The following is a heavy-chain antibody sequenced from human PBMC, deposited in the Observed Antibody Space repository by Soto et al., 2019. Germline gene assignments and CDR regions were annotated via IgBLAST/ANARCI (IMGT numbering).Heavy chain of an antibody. CDR1: GGSISSGGYY. V-gene: IGHV4-31*03. Sequence: PSETLSLTCTVSGGSISSGGYYWSWIRQHPGKGLEWIGYIYYSGSTYYNPSLKSRVTISVDTSKNQFSLKLSSVTAADTAVYYCARSLYYYDSSGYYPFDYWGQGTLVTVSS. J-gene: IGHJ4*02. CDR2: IYYSGST. D-gene: IGHD3-22*01. CDR3: ARSLYYYDSSGYYPFDY.